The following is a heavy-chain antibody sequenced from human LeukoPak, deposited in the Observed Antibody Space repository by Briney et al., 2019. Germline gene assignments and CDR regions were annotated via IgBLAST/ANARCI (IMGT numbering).Heavy chain of an antibody. CDR2: ISYDGSNK. CDR3: AKDRNYYGSGSYPTYYYYGMDV. J-gene: IGHJ6*04. V-gene: IGHV3-30*18. D-gene: IGHD3-10*01. Sequence: PGRSLRLSCAASGFTFSSYGMHWVRQAPGKGLEWVAVISYDGSNKYYADSVKGRFTIPRDNSKNTLYLQMNSLRAEDTAVYYCAKDRNYYGSGSYPTYYYYGMDVWGKGTTVTVSS. CDR1: GFTFSSYG.